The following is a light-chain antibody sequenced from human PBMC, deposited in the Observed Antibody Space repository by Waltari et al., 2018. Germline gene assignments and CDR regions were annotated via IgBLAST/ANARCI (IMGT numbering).Light chain of an antibody. CDR2: VNSDGSH. CDR1: SGHSHNI. CDR3: QTGGHGTWV. J-gene: IGLJ3*02. Sequence: QLVLTQSPSASASLGASVKITCTLDSGHSHNIVAWPQRRPEKGPRYVMKVNSDGSHTKGDDIPDRFSGSSSGPERYLTISSLQSEDEADYYCQTGGHGTWVFGGGTKLTVV. V-gene: IGLV4-69*01.